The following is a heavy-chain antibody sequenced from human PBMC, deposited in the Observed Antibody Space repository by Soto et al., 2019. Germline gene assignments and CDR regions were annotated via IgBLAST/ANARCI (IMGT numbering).Heavy chain of an antibody. V-gene: IGHV1-46*01. CDR2: INPSGGST. D-gene: IGHD1-26*01. J-gene: IGHJ4*02. Sequence: QVQLVQSGAEVKKPGASVKVSCKASGYTFTSYYMHWVRQAPGQGLEWMGIINPSGGSTSYAQKFQGRVTMTRDTSTSTGYMELSSLRSEDTAVYYCARDPMGATPAYYFDYWGQGTLVTVSS. CDR1: GYTFTSYY. CDR3: ARDPMGATPAYYFDY.